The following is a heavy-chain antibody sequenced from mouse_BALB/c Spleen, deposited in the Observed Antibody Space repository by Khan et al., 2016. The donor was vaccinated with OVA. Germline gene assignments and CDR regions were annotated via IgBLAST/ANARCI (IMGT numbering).Heavy chain of an antibody. J-gene: IGHJ2*01. Sequence: EVELVESGGGLVQPGGSRKLSCVASGFTFSNFGMHWVRQAPEKGLEWVAYISGDSSTIYYTDTVKGRFTISRDNPKNTLFLQLTSLGSDYMAMYYCSRSFFYGYYFDQWGQGTTPTVSS. CDR2: ISGDSSTI. D-gene: IGHD1-1*01. V-gene: IGHV5-17*02. CDR3: SRSFFYGYYFDQ. CDR1: GFTFSNFG.